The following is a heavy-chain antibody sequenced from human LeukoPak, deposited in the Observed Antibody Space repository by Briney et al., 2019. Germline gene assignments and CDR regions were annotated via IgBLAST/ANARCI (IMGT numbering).Heavy chain of an antibody. D-gene: IGHD6-19*01. Sequence: ASVKVSCKASGGTFISYAISWVRQAPGQGLEWMGGIIPIFDTANYAQTFQGRVTITADESTSTAYMELSSLRSEDTAVYYCASGDLAVAGTETIDYWGQGTLVTVSS. CDR1: GGTFISYA. J-gene: IGHJ4*02. CDR3: ASGDLAVAGTETIDY. V-gene: IGHV1-69*13. CDR2: IIPIFDTA.